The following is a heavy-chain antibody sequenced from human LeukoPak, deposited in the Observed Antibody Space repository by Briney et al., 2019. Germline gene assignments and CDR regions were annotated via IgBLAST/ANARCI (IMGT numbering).Heavy chain of an antibody. CDR3: ARVAVAGPTGWFDP. J-gene: IGHJ5*02. CDR2: ISGSGGST. D-gene: IGHD6-13*01. CDR1: GFTFSSYA. Sequence: GGSLRLSCAASGFTFSSYAMSWVRQAPGKGLEWVSAISGSGGSTYYADSVKGRFTISRDKSKNTLFLQMDSLRAEDTAVYYCARVAVAGPTGWFDPWGQGTLVTVSS. V-gene: IGHV3-23*01.